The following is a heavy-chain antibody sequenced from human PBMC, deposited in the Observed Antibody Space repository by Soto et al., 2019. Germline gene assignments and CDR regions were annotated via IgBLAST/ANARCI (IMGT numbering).Heavy chain of an antibody. J-gene: IGHJ6*02. CDR1: GGSISSGSYY. CDR2: IYYSGST. CDR3: ATRTDYYYGSGSLGGMDV. D-gene: IGHD3-10*01. Sequence: QVQLQESGPGLVKPSQTLSLTCTVSGGSISSGSYYWSWIRQLPGKGLEWIGYIYYSGSTYYNPSIKCRVTIAVDTSKNQFSLKLNSVTDADTAVYYCATRTDYYYGSGSLGGMDVWGQGTTVTVSS. V-gene: IGHV4-31*03.